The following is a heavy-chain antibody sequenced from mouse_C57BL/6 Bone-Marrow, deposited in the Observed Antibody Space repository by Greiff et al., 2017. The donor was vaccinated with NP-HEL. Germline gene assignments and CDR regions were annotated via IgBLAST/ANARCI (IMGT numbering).Heavy chain of an antibody. CDR1: GYTFTSYW. V-gene: IGHV1-74*01. J-gene: IGHJ4*01. CDR3: ATPKRRGSAMEY. Sequence: QVQLKQPGAELVKPGASVKVSCKASGYTFTSYWMHWVKQRPGQGLEWIGRIHPSDSDTSYNQKFKGKATLTVDKSSSTAYMRLSRLTSEDSTVYCCATPKRRGSAMEYWGQGTSVTVYS. CDR2: IHPSDSDT.